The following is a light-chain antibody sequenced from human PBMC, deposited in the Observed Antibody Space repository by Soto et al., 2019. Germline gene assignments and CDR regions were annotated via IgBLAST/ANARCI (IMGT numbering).Light chain of an antibody. J-gene: IGKJ5*01. Sequence: PDTLSLSPGERATLSCRASQSVSTYLAWYQQKPGQAPRLLIYDASNRATGIPARFSGSGSGTDFTLTISSLEPEDFAVYYCQQRSNWPPITFGQGTRLEIK. CDR1: QSVSTY. V-gene: IGKV3-11*01. CDR2: DAS. CDR3: QQRSNWPPIT.